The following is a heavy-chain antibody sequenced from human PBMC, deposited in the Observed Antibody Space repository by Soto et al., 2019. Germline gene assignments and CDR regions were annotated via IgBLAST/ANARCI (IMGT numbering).Heavy chain of an antibody. D-gene: IGHD3-3*02. J-gene: IGHJ6*02. CDR3: ARVAFSYFGMDV. CDR2: VFSSGST. Sequence: SETLSLTCSAPGGAISSYYWSWVRQPVRKGLEWIGRVFSSGSTNYNASPKSRVSMSIDTSKNEVSLTLRSVTAADTAVYYCARVAFSYFGMDVWGPGTTVTVSS. CDR1: GGAISSYY. V-gene: IGHV4-4*07.